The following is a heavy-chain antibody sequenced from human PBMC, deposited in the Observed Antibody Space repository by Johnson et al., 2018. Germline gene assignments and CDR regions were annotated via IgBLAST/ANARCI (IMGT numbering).Heavy chain of an antibody. CDR3: TGDYGRLWAFDI. Sequence: VQLVQSGGGLVQPGGYLRLSCVASGFTFSRFWMSWVRQAPGKGLEWVATIKDVGGQTYYVDSVRGRLIISRDNAKNSLYLQMKSLRADGTAGYDRTGDYGRLWAFDIWGQGTMVTVSS. D-gene: IGHD3-10*01. J-gene: IGHJ3*02. V-gene: IGHV3-7*01. CDR1: GFTFSRFW. CDR2: IKDVGGQT.